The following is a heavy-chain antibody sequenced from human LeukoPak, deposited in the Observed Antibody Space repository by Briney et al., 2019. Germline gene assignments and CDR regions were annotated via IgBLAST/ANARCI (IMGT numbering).Heavy chain of an antibody. CDR3: ARLDWNYPDY. Sequence: SETLSLTCAVSGYSISSGYYWGWIRQPPGKGLEWIGSIYHSGSTYYNPSLKSRVTISVDTSKNQFSLKLSSVTAADTAVYYCARLDWNYPDYWGQGTPVTVSP. CDR2: IYHSGST. J-gene: IGHJ4*02. CDR1: GYSISSGYY. V-gene: IGHV4-38-2*01. D-gene: IGHD1-7*01.